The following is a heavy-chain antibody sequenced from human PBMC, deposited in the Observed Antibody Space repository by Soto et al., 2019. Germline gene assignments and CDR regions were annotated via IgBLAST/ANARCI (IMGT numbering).Heavy chain of an antibody. D-gene: IGHD2-21*02. CDR2: IYYSGST. J-gene: IGHJ5*02. Sequence: QLQLQESGPGLVKPSETLSLTCTVSGGSISSSSYFWGWIRQPPGKGLEWIGSIYYSGSTYYNPPLKSRVTVSGDTSKNQFSLKLSSVTAADTAVYYCARHPSDFWFDPWGQGTLVTVSS. CDR3: ARHPSDFWFDP. CDR1: GGSISSSSYF. V-gene: IGHV4-39*01.